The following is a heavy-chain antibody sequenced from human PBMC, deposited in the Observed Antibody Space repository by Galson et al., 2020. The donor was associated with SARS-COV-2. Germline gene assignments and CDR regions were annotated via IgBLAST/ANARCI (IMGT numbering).Heavy chain of an antibody. V-gene: IGHV1-2*02. D-gene: IGHD5-18*01. CDR3: ARDGTAMVTNGFDI. CDR2: INPNSGGT. Sequence: ASVKVSCKASGYTFTGYYMLWVRQAPGQGLEWMGWINPNSGGTNYAQKFQGRVTMTRDTSISIAYMELSRLRSDDTAVYYCARDGTAMVTNGFDIWGQGTMVTVSS. CDR1: GYTFTGYY. J-gene: IGHJ3*02.